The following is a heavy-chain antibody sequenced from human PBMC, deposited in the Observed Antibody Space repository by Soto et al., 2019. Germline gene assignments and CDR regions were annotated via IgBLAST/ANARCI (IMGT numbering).Heavy chain of an antibody. J-gene: IGHJ4*02. CDR3: ARGLVGEPGVFDF. CDR1: GGTFNGYI. V-gene: IGHV1-69*01. CDR2: IIFTFNTA. Sequence: QVQLVQSGAEVKKPGSSVKVSCKPSGGTFNGYIITWVRQAPGQGLEWIGGIIFTFNTANYAEKFQGRVSLSADQGTSTAYMELTSLTSEDTAVFYCARGLVGEPGVFDFWGQGTLVSVSS. D-gene: IGHD3-16*01.